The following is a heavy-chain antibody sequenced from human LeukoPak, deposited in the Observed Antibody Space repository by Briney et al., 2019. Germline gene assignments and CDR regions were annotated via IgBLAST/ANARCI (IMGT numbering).Heavy chain of an antibody. CDR3: ARAGGYDYVFGFGPEGRGSGYMDV. J-gene: IGHJ6*03. CDR2: IKQDESEK. D-gene: IGHD3-16*01. Sequence: PGGSLRLSCAASGFTFSSYWMSWVRQAPGKGLEWVANIKQDESEKYYVDSVKGRFTISRDNAKNSLFLQMNSLRAEDTAVYYCARAGGYDYVFGFGPEGRGSGYMDVWGKGPTVTVSS. V-gene: IGHV3-7*01. CDR1: GFTFSSYW.